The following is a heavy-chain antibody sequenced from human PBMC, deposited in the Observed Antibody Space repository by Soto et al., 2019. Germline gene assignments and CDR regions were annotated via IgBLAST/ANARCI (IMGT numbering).Heavy chain of an antibody. D-gene: IGHD6-13*01. Sequence: ASVKVSCKASGYTFTSYGISWVRQAPGQGLEWMGWISAYNGNTNYAQKLQGRVTMTTDTSTSTAYMELRSLRSDDTAVYYCARDKAAADTAQLNWFDPWGQGTLVTVSS. CDR1: GYTFTSYG. CDR2: ISAYNGNT. CDR3: ARDKAAADTAQLNWFDP. V-gene: IGHV1-18*01. J-gene: IGHJ5*02.